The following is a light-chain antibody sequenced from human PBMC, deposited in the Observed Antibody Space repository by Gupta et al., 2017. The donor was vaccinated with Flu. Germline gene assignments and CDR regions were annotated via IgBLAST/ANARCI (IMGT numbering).Light chain of an antibody. CDR3: AVWDDRLSGWV. J-gene: IGLJ3*02. V-gene: IGLV1-44*01. CDR2: TTD. CDR1: ISNIGSAS. Sequence: QSVLTQPPSTSGTPGQTAIISCHGGISNIGSASVYWYQQFPGTAPKVVIYTTDQRPSGVPDRFSGSKSGSSASLAISGLQSEDEADYYCAVWDDRLSGWVFGGGTRLTVL.